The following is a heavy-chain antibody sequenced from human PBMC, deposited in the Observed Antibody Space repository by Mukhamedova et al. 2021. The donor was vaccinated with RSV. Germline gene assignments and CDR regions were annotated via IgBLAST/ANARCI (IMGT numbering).Heavy chain of an antibody. Sequence: GKGLEWVSYISSTGTTIYYADSVKGRFTISRDNAKNSLYLQMNSLTAEDTALYYCARGHCSCGSCYLFDYWGRGTLVSVSS. J-gene: IGHJ4*02. D-gene: IGHD2-15*01. V-gene: IGHV3-48*03. CDR3: ARGHCSCGSCYLFDY. CDR2: ISSTGTTI.